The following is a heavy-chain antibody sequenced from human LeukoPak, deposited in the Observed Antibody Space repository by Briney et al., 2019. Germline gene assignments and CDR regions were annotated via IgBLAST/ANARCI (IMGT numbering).Heavy chain of an antibody. V-gene: IGHV3-7*01. CDR3: ARDSFETDIDY. J-gene: IGHJ4*02. CDR1: GFTFSTYW. CDR2: IKEDGSEK. D-gene: IGHD1-14*01. Sequence: GGSLRLSCAVSGFTFSTYWMSWVRQAPGKGLEWVGNIKEDGSEKYYVDSMKGRFTISRDNAKNSLYLQMNSMRVEDTAVYYCARDSFETDIDYWGQGTLVTVSS.